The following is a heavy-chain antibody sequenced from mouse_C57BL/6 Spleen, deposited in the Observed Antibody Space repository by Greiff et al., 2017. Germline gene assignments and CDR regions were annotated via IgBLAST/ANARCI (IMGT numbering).Heavy chain of an antibody. CDR2: IDPANGNT. Sequence: EVQLQQSVAELVRPGASVKLSCTASGFNFKNTYMHWVKQRPEQGLEWIGRIDPANGNTKYAPKFQGKATITADTSSNTAYLQLSSLTSEDTAIYYCARGTVVAHWYFDVWGTGTTVTVSS. CDR3: ARGTVVAHWYFDV. J-gene: IGHJ1*03. CDR1: GFNFKNTY. D-gene: IGHD1-1*01. V-gene: IGHV14-3*01.